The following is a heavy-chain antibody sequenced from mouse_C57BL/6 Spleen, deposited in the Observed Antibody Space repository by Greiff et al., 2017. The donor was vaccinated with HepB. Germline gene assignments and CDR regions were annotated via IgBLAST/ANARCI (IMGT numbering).Heavy chain of an antibody. CDR3: TRSGLFAY. CDR2: IDPETGGT. Sequence: QVQLQQSGAELVRPGASVTLSCKASGYTFTDYEMHWVKQTPVHGLEWIGAIDPETGGTAYNHKFKGKAILTADKSSSTAYMELRSLTSEDSAVYYCTRSGLFAYWGQGTLVTVSA. CDR1: GYTFTDYE. D-gene: IGHD3-3*01. V-gene: IGHV1-15*01. J-gene: IGHJ3*01.